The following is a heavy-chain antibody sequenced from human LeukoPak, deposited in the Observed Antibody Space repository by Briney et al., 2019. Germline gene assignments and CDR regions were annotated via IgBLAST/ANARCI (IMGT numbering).Heavy chain of an antibody. J-gene: IGHJ4*02. CDR1: GGSISSSSYY. Sequence: ASETLSLTCTVSGGSISSSSYYWGWIRQPPGKGLEWIGSIYYSGSTYYNPSLKSRVTISVDTSKNQFSLKLSSVTAADTAVYYCARARGSESGLFSYFDYWGQGTLVTVSS. CDR3: ARARGSESGLFSYFDY. V-gene: IGHV4-39*01. CDR2: IYYSGST. D-gene: IGHD3-22*01.